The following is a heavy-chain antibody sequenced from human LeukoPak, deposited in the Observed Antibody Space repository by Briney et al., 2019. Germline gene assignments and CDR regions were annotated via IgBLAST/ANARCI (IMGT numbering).Heavy chain of an antibody. J-gene: IGHJ4*02. CDR3: ARVGVRGVIIPFDY. D-gene: IGHD3-10*01. CDR2: ISSSSSYI. V-gene: IGHV3-21*01. CDR1: GSTFSSYS. Sequence: GGSLRLSCAASGSTFSSYSMNWVRQAPGKGLEWVSSISSSSSYIYYADSVKGRFTISRDNAKNSLYLQMNSPRAEDTAVYYCARVGVRGVIIPFDYWGQGTLVTVSS.